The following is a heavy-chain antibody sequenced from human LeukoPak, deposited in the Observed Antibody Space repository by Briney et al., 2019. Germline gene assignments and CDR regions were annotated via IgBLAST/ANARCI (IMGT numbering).Heavy chain of an antibody. CDR3: ARDRSPYTIAAAGTVDY. V-gene: IGHV3-30*04. CDR2: ISYDGSNK. J-gene: IGHJ4*02. CDR1: GFTFSDYT. D-gene: IGHD6-13*01. Sequence: PGGSLRLSCAASGFTFSDYTLHWVRQAPGKGLEWVAVISYDGSNKYYADSVKGRFTISRDNSKNTLYLQMNSLRAEDTAVYYCARDRSPYTIAAAGTVDYWGQGTLVTVSS.